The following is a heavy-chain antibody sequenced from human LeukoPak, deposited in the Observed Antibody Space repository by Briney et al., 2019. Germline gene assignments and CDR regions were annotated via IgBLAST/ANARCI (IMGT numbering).Heavy chain of an antibody. CDR1: GFTFSDYY. Sequence: GGSLRLSCAASGFTFSDYYMSWIRQAPGKGLEWVSYISSSGSTIYYADSVKGRFTISRDNAKNSLYLQMNSLRAEDTAVYYCARDEVGATPWDYYYYYMDVWGKGTTVTVSS. J-gene: IGHJ6*03. D-gene: IGHD1-26*01. CDR2: ISSSGSTI. V-gene: IGHV3-11*01. CDR3: ARDEVGATPWDYYYYYMDV.